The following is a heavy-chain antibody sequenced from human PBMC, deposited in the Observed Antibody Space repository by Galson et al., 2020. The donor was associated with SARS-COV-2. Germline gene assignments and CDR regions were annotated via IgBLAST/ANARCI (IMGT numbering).Heavy chain of an antibody. J-gene: IGHJ6*03. CDR3: ARGRQGVVPSPVLGLGPFYSYYYRDV. CDR2: INSGGAT. V-gene: IGHV4-34*01. Sequence: SETLSLTCAVFGGSFSGYSWTWIRQAPGKGLEWLGEINSGGATNYSPSLGSRVTLSADTSKNQFSLKLTSVSAADSALYFCARGRQGVVPSPVLGLGPFYSYYYRDVWGKGTTVIVSS. CDR1: GGSFSGYS. D-gene: IGHD3-16*01.